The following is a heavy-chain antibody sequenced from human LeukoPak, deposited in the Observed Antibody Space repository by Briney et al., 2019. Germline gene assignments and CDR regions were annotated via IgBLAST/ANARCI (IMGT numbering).Heavy chain of an antibody. J-gene: IGHJ4*02. CDR3: ARESDDSSGYYFDY. D-gene: IGHD3-22*01. Sequence: PGGSLRLSCAASGFTFSSYSMNWVRQAPGKGLEWVSSISSSSSYIYYADSVKGRFTISRDNSKNTLYLQMNSLRAEDTAVYYCARESDDSSGYYFDYWGQGTLVTVSS. CDR1: GFTFSSYS. V-gene: IGHV3-21*01. CDR2: ISSSSSYI.